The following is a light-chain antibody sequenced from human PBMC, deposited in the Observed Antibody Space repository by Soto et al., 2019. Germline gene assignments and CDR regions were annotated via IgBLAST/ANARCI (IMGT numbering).Light chain of an antibody. CDR3: EQYGTSPPYT. Sequence: EIVLTQSPGTLSLSPGERATLSCRASQSVSSSYLAWYQQKPGQAPRLLIYGASSRATGIPDRFSGSGSGTAFTLTISTWEPEVLAVYYCEQYGTSPPYTFGRGPRREIK. J-gene: IGKJ2*01. CDR2: GAS. CDR1: QSVSSSY. V-gene: IGKV3-20*01.